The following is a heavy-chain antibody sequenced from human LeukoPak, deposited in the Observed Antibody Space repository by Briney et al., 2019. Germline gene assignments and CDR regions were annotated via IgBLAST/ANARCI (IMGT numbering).Heavy chain of an antibody. CDR1: GGSISSYY. CDR2: INHSGST. V-gene: IGHV4-34*01. D-gene: IGHD5-12*01. CDR3: ARGLNSGYVWNAFDI. Sequence: SETLSLTCTVSGGSISSYYWSWIRQPPGKGLEWIGEINHSGSTNYNPSLKSRVTISVDTSKNQFSLKLSSVTAADTAVYYCARGLNSGYVWNAFDIWGQGTMVTVSS. J-gene: IGHJ3*02.